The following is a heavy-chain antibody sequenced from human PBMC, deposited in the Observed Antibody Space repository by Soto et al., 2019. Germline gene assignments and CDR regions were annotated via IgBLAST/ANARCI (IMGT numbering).Heavy chain of an antibody. CDR2: IDPSDSYT. CDR3: AIPIGAGNLRGYGMDV. J-gene: IGHJ6*02. D-gene: IGHD3-16*01. V-gene: IGHV5-10-1*01. CDR1: GYSFTSYW. Sequence: PGESLKISCKGSGYSFTSYWISWVRQMPGKGLEWMGRIDPSDSYTNYSPSFQGHVTISADKSISTAYLQWSSLKASDTAMYYCAIPIGAGNLRGYGMDVWGQGTTVTVSS.